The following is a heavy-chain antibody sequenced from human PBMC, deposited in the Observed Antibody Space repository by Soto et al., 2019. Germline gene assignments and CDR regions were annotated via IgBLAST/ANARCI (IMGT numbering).Heavy chain of an antibody. CDR3: ARLLYYDIYTFDY. D-gene: IGHD3-9*01. Sequence: PSETLSLTCTVSGGSISSYYWSWIRQPPGKGLEWIGYIYYSGSTNYNPSLKSRVTISVDTSKNQFSLKLSSVTAADTAVYYCARLLYYDIYTFDYWGQGTLVTVSS. CDR1: GGSISSYY. V-gene: IGHV4-59*08. CDR2: IYYSGST. J-gene: IGHJ4*02.